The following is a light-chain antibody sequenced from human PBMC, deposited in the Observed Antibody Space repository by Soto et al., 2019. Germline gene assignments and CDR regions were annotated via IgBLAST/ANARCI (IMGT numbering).Light chain of an antibody. CDR1: QGISNY. CDR2: GAS. J-gene: IGKJ3*01. V-gene: IGKV1-27*01. Sequence: DIQMNQSPTSLSAYLGDIVTITCLASQGISNYLAWYQQKPGRLPKLLLFGASTLQSGVPARFSGSGSGTLFTLTINGLLPEDVATYYCQMYDMALFTFGPVTKEDI. CDR3: QMYDMALFT.